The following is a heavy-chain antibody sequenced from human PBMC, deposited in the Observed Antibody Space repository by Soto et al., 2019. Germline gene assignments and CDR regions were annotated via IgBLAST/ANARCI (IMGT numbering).Heavy chain of an antibody. V-gene: IGHV3-48*02. D-gene: IGHD6-6*01. CDR1: GFTFSSYS. CDR3: VRPEYSSSSYGMDF. Sequence: EVQLVESGGGLVQPGGSLRLSCAASGFTFSSYSMNWVRQAPGKGLEWVSYISSSSSTIYYADSVKGRFTISRDNAKNSLYLQMNSLRDEDTAVYYCVRPEYSSSSYGMDFWGQVTTVTVSS. J-gene: IGHJ6*02. CDR2: ISSSSSTI.